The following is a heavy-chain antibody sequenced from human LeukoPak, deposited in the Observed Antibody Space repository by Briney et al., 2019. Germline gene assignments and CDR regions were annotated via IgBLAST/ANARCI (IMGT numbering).Heavy chain of an antibody. J-gene: IGHJ4*02. V-gene: IGHV1-8*02. CDR2: MNPHSGNT. D-gene: IGHD5-24*01. CDR3: ARADGYSSDF. CDR1: GYTFPSYD. Sequence: ASVKVSCKASGYTFPSYDIHWMRQASGQRLEWMGWMNPHSGNTGYAKRFQARVTMTRDTSINTAYMELSSLRSDDTAVYYCARADGYSSDFWGQGTLDTVSS.